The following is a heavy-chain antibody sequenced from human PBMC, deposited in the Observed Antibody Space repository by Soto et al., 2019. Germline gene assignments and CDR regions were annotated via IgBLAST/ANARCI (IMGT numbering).Heavy chain of an antibody. D-gene: IGHD2-21*02. Sequence: QVQLQQWGAGLLKPSETLSLTCAVYGGFVSSGSYYWSWIRQPPGKGLEWIGEMSHSGGTHFNPSLKRRVTIPVDTSKHQFSLKMSSVTAADTALYYCARVERGTATSVVDAFDIWGPGTMVTVSS. CDR3: ARVERGTATSVVDAFDI. J-gene: IGHJ3*02. V-gene: IGHV4-34*01. CDR2: MSHSGGT. CDR1: GGFVSSGSYY.